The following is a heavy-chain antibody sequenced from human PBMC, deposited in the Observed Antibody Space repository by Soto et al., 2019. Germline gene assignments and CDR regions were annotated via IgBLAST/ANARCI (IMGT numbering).Heavy chain of an antibody. J-gene: IGHJ4*02. Sequence: GGSLRLSCAASGFTFSSYAMSWVRQAPGKGLEWVSAISGSGGSTYYADSVKGRFTISRDNSKNTLYLQMNSLRAEDTAVYYCAKATPLYGSGSYYNDYWGQGTLVTVSS. CDR3: AKATPLYGSGSYYNDY. D-gene: IGHD3-10*01. V-gene: IGHV3-23*01. CDR2: ISGSGGST. CDR1: GFTFSSYA.